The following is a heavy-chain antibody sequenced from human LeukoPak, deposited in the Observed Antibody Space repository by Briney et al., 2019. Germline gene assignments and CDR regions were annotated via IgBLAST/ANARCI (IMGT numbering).Heavy chain of an antibody. Sequence: PGGSLRLSCAASGFTFSSYGMHWVRQAPGKGLEWVAVIWYDGSNKYYADSVKGRFTISRDNSKNTLYLQMNSLRAEDTAVYYCARLIGLRRGYYFDYWGQGTLVTVSS. D-gene: IGHD5-12*01. CDR3: ARLIGLRRGYYFDY. CDR2: IWYDGSNK. V-gene: IGHV3-33*01. CDR1: GFTFSSYG. J-gene: IGHJ4*02.